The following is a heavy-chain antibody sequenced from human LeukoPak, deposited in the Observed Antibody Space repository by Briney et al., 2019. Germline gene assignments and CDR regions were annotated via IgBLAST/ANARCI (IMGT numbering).Heavy chain of an antibody. Sequence: PSETLSFTCTVSGGSISSSSYYWGWIRQPPGKGLEWIGSIYYSGSTYYNPSLKSRVTISVDTSKNQFSLKLSSVTAADTAVYYCARQSGWLDYWGQGTLVTVSS. CDR2: IYYSGST. V-gene: IGHV4-39*07. CDR3: ARQSGWLDY. J-gene: IGHJ4*02. D-gene: IGHD6-19*01. CDR1: GGSISSSSYY.